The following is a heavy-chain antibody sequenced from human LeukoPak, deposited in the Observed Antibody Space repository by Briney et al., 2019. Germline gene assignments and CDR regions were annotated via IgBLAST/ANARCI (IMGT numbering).Heavy chain of an antibody. CDR2: ISSSSSYI. Sequence: GSLLLSCAASGFTFSNHGMNWVRQAPGKGLEWVSSISSSSSYIYYADSVKGRFTISRDNAKNSLYLQMNSLRAEDTAVYYCARDRIRNFDYWGQGTLVTVSS. CDR1: GFTFSNHG. D-gene: IGHD2-15*01. CDR3: ARDRIRNFDY. V-gene: IGHV3-21*01. J-gene: IGHJ4*02.